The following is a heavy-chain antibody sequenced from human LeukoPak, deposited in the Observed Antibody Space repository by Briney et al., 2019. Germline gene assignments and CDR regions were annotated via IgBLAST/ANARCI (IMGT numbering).Heavy chain of an antibody. J-gene: IGHJ4*02. V-gene: IGHV4-38-2*02. D-gene: IGHD3-10*01. CDR3: ARAFPTMGGY. CDR2: IHHSGST. Sequence: PSETLSLTCTVSGYSISSGFYWVWIRQPPGKGLEWIGNIHHSGSTYYNPSLKSRVAMSLDTSKNQFSLKLSSVTAPDTAVYYCARAFPTMGGYWGQGTLVTVSS. CDR1: GYSISSGFY.